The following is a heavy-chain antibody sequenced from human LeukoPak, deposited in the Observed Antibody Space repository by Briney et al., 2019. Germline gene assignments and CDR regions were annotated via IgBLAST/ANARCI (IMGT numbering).Heavy chain of an antibody. J-gene: IGHJ3*02. CDR1: GFTFSSYE. V-gene: IGHV3-48*03. CDR3: ARDQARDGYNGAFDI. D-gene: IGHD5-24*01. Sequence: PGGSLRLSCAASGFTFSSYEMNWVRQASGKGLEWVSYISSSGSTIYYADSVKGRFTISRDNAKNSLYLQMNSLRAEDTAVYYCARDQARDGYNGAFDIWGQGTMVTVSS. CDR2: ISSSGSTI.